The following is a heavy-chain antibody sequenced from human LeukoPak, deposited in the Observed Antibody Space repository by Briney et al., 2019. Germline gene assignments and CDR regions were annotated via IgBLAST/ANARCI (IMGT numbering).Heavy chain of an antibody. CDR3: ARDRDYYDSSDSDY. CDR2: ISSSSSYI. Sequence: PVGSLRLSCAASGFTFSSYSMNWVRQAPGKGLKWVSSISSSSSYIYYADSVKGRFTISRDNAKNSLYLQMNSLRAEDTAVYYCARDRDYYDSSDSDYWGQGTLVTVSS. CDR1: GFTFSSYS. D-gene: IGHD3-22*01. J-gene: IGHJ4*02. V-gene: IGHV3-21*01.